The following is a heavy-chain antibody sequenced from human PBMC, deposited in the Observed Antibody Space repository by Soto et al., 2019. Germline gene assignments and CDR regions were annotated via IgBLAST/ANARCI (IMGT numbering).Heavy chain of an antibody. CDR3: ARVSWDNRGHEGFDI. V-gene: IGHV3-23*01. CDR2: VTGSGGTT. J-gene: IGHJ3*02. CDR1: KFTFNDYG. D-gene: IGHD1-26*01. Sequence: EVQLLESGGGLVQPGGSLRLSCAASKFTFNDYGMTWVRQAPGKGLEWVSSVTGSGGTTYYADSVKDRFTISRDNGKNTADLQLNSLSAEDTAVYYCARVSWDNRGHEGFDIWGMGKMVTVSS.